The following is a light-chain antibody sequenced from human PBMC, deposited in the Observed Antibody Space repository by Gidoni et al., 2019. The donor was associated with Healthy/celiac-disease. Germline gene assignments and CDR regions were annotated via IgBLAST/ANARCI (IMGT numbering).Light chain of an antibody. CDR3: QQYNSYAYT. Sequence: DIQMTQSPSTLSASVGDRVTSTCRASQSISSWLAWYQQKPGKAPKRLICKASSLESGVASRCSGSGCGTEFTLTISSLQPDDFATYYCQQYNSYAYTFGQGTKLEIK. CDR1: QSISSW. V-gene: IGKV1-5*03. J-gene: IGKJ2*01. CDR2: KAS.